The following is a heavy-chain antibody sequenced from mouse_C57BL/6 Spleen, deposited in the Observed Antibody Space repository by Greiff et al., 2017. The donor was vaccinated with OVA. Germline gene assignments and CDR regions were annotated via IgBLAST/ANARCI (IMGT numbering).Heavy chain of an antibody. V-gene: IGHV2-3*01. J-gene: IGHJ2*01. CDR1: GFSFTSYG. CDR3: AGGGLTVDY. CDR2: IWGDGST. D-gene: IGHD1-3*01. Sequence: VKLVESGPGLVAPSQCLSITCTVSGFSFTSYGVSWVRQPPGKGLEWLGVIWGDGSTNYHSALISSMSISKDNSKSQVFLKLSSLQSDDTATYYCAGGGLTVDYWGQGTTLTVSS.